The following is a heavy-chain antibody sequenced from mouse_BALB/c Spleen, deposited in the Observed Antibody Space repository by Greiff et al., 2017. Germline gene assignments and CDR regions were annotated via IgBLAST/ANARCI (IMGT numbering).Heavy chain of an antibody. J-gene: IGHJ1*01. CDR1: GYTFTDYN. CDR2: INPNNGGT. CDR3: AREGNCYGSDWYFDV. Sequence: VQLQQSGPELVKPGASVKIPCKASGYTFTDYNMDWVKQSHGKSLEWIGDINPNNGGTIYNQKFKGKATLTVDKSSSTAYMELRSLTSEDTAVYYCAREGNCYGSDWYFDVWGAGTTVTVSS. D-gene: IGHD1-1*01. V-gene: IGHV1-18*01.